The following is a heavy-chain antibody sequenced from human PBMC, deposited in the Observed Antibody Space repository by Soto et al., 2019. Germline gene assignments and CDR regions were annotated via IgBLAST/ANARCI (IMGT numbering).Heavy chain of an antibody. Sequence: SETLSLTCTVSGGSINNYYWSWIRQPPGKGLEWIGYIYYSGGTNYNPSLKSRVTTSIDTSKNQFSLKLSSVTAADTAVYYCARPKTIGAAAGKGWFDPWGQGTLVT. V-gene: IGHV4-59*01. CDR1: GGSINNYY. J-gene: IGHJ5*02. CDR3: ARPKTIGAAAGKGWFDP. D-gene: IGHD6-13*01. CDR2: IYYSGGT.